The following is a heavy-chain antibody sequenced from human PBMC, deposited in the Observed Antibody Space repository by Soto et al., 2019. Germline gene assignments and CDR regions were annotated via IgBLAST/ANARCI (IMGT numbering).Heavy chain of an antibody. D-gene: IGHD2-15*01. CDR3: ARSHCSGGSCYLGAFDI. CDR2: INPSGGAT. CDR1: RYTFINFF. J-gene: IGHJ3*02. Sequence: QVQLVQSGAEVQKPGASVKISCKASRYTFINFFIHWVRQAPGQGLEWVGIINPSGGATTYPQKFQGRVTMTRDTSTSTVYMDVSSLRFDDTAVYYCARSHCSGGSCYLGAFDIWGQGTMVTVSS. V-gene: IGHV1-46*01.